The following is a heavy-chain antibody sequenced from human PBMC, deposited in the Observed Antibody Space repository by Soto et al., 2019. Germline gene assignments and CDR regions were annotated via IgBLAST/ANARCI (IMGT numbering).Heavy chain of an antibody. D-gene: IGHD4-4*01. CDR1: GYTLTELS. Sequence: ASVKVSCKVSGYTLTELSMHWVRQAPGKGLEWMGGFDPEDGETIYAQKFQGRVTMTEDTSTDTAYMELSSLRSEDTAVYYCATVSDDYSNYWFDPWGQGTLGTVSS. CDR2: FDPEDGET. V-gene: IGHV1-24*01. CDR3: ATVSDDYSNYWFDP. J-gene: IGHJ5*02.